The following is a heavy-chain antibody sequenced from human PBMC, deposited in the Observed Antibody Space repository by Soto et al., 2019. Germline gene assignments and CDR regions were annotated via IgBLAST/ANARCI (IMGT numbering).Heavy chain of an antibody. CDR3: VRQRGRYGEADN. J-gene: IGHJ4*02. D-gene: IGHD4-17*01. CDR1: GGSVGNSNYY. Sequence: QLELQESGPGLVKPAETLFLSCTVSGGSVGNSNYYWGWIRQSPGKGLQWIGNVHYDQTTHYTPSLESRLTISIDTLNNNFSLKLTSVIAADTAVYYCVRQRGRYGEADNWGPGTLVTVSS. CDR2: VHYDQTT. V-gene: IGHV4-39*01.